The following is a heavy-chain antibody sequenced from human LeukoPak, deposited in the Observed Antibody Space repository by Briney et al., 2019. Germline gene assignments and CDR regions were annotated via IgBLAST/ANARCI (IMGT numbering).Heavy chain of an antibody. CDR3: ARDRAEGKTWVEFYP. J-gene: IGHJ5*02. Sequence: PGGSLRLSCAASGFIVNSYAMSWVRQAPGKGLAWVSLIYSDGVTQYADSVKGRFTISRDNSKNTLYLQMNSLRDEDTAVYFCARDRAEGKTWVEFYPWGQGTLVTVSS. V-gene: IGHV3-66*02. CDR1: GFIVNSYA. CDR2: IYSDGVT.